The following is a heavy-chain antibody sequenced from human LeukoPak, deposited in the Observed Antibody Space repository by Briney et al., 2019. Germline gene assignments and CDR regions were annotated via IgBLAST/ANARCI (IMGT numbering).Heavy chain of an antibody. V-gene: IGHV3-21*01. D-gene: IGHD3-22*01. CDR1: GLTFSSYS. J-gene: IGHJ4*02. Sequence: GGSLRFSCAASGLTFSSYSMNWVRKAPGRGLEWVSSISSSSSYIYYADSVKGRFTISRDNAKNSLYLQMNSLRAEDTAVYYCARGHYDSSGSWGCWGQGTLVTVSS. CDR2: ISSSSSYI. CDR3: ARGHYDSSGSWGC.